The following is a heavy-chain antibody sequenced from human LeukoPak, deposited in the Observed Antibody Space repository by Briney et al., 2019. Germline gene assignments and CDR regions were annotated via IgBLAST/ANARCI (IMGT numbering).Heavy chain of an antibody. CDR1: GFTFSSYA. J-gene: IGHJ6*02. V-gene: IGHV3-23*01. Sequence: GGSLRLSCAASGFTFSSYAMSWVRQSPGKGLEWVSAISGSGGNTYSADSVKGRCTISRDNSKKTLFLHMNSLRAEDTAVYFCVRGYSFGPYGMDVWGQGTTVTVSS. D-gene: IGHD2-15*01. CDR2: ISGSGGNT. CDR3: VRGYSFGPYGMDV.